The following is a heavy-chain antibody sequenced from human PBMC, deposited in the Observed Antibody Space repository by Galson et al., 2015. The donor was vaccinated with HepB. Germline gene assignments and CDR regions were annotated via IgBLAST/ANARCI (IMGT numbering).Heavy chain of an antibody. Sequence: SLRLSCAGSGFIFSNYALSWVRQAPGKGLQWVSGISGDTYGTYYADSVEGRFTIPRDNSNSRLYLQMTSVTADDTATYYCAKGRGWYTGFDSWGQGALVTVSS. V-gene: IGHV3-23*01. D-gene: IGHD6-19*01. J-gene: IGHJ4*02. CDR2: ISGDTYGT. CDR3: AKGRGWYTGFDS. CDR1: GFIFSNYA.